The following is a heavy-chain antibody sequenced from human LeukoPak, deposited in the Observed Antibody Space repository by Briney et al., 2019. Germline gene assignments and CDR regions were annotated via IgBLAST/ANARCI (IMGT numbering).Heavy chain of an antibody. D-gene: IGHD3-10*01. CDR3: ATWPGSWYGEDY. CDR1: GYTLTELS. V-gene: IGHV1-24*01. CDR2: FDPEDGET. J-gene: IGHJ4*02. Sequence: GASVKVSCKVSGYTLTELSMHWVRQAPGKGLEWMGGFDPEDGETLYAQKFQGRVTMTEDTSTDTAYMELSSLRSEDTAVYYCATWPGSWYGEDYWGQGTLVTVSS.